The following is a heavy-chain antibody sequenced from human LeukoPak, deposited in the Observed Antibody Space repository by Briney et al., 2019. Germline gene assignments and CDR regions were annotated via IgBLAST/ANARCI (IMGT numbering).Heavy chain of an antibody. CDR3: ARAVTSMDGY. Sequence: PGGSLRLSCAASGFAFSSDWMTWVRQAPGKGLEWVASLNEDGSKRSYVGSVKGRFTISRDNAQNSLYLQMNSLTAEDTAVYYCARAVTSMDGYWGQGTLVTVSS. V-gene: IGHV3-7*03. J-gene: IGHJ4*02. CDR2: LNEDGSKR. D-gene: IGHD5-18*01. CDR1: GFAFSSDW.